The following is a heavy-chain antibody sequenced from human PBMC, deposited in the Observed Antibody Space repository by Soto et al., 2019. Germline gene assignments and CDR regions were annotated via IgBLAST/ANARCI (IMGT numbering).Heavy chain of an antibody. Sequence: GASVKVSCKASGGTFSSYAISWVRQAPGQGLEWMGGIIPIFGTANYAQKFQGRVTITADESTSTAYMELSSLRSEDTAVYYCARIVVPAAMYYYYYGMDVWGQGTTVTVSS. CDR2: IIPIFGTA. D-gene: IGHD2-2*01. J-gene: IGHJ6*02. CDR1: GGTFSSYA. CDR3: ARIVVPAAMYYYYYGMDV. V-gene: IGHV1-69*13.